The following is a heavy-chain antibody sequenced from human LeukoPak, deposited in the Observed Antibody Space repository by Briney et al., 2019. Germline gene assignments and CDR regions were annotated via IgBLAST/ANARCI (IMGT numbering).Heavy chain of an antibody. CDR3: ARDWDYYDSSGYYNY. J-gene: IGHJ4*02. V-gene: IGHV1-18*01. CDR1: GYTFTSYG. Sequence: AASVKVSCKASGYTFTSYGISWVRQAPGQGLEWMGWISAYNGNTNYAQTLKGRVTMTTDTSTSTAYMELRSLRSDDTAVYYCARDWDYYDSSGYYNYWGQGTLVTVSS. D-gene: IGHD3-22*01. CDR2: ISAYNGNT.